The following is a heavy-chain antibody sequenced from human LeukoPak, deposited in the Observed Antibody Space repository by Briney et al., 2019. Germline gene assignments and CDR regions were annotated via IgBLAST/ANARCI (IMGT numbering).Heavy chain of an antibody. V-gene: IGHV3-53*01. Sequence: GRSLRLSCAASGFTVSSNYMSWVRQAPGKGLEWVSVIYSGGSTYYADSVKGRFTISRDNSKNTLYLQMNSLRAEDTAVYYCAKDLSPIQLLDYWGQGTLVTVSS. CDR3: AKDLSPIQLLDY. D-gene: IGHD5-18*01. CDR2: IYSGGST. CDR1: GFTVSSNY. J-gene: IGHJ4*02.